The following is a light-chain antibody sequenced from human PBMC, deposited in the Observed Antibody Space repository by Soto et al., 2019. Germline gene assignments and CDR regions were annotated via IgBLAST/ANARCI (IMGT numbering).Light chain of an antibody. CDR1: HNDIGTYDY. V-gene: IGLV2-14*03. CDR3: SSYTSNNFYV. Sequence: QSALTQPTSVSVSPGQSITISCTGNHNDIGTYDYVSWYQQHPGRAPRLLIHGVTTRPSGISGRFSASKSGLTASLTISGLQPEDEADYYCSSYTSNNFYVFGTGTKVTL. J-gene: IGLJ1*01. CDR2: GVT.